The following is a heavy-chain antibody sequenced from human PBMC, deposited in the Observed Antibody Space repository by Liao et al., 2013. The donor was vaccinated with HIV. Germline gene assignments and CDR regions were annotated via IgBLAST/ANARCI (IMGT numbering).Heavy chain of an antibody. J-gene: IGHJ6*03. CDR3: ARGRRPWEMFHDIYYMDV. V-gene: IGHV4-34*01. CDR2: INQSGKT. D-gene: IGHD1-26*01. CDR1: GGSFSGSY. Sequence: QVQLQQSGAGLLKPSETLSLTCDVSGGSFSGSYWTWIRQAPGKGLEWIGEINQSGKTNYSPSLESRLTLSIDTSNHQVSLKVTSVSAADTAVYYXARGRRPWEMFHDIYYMDVWGSGTTVIVSS.